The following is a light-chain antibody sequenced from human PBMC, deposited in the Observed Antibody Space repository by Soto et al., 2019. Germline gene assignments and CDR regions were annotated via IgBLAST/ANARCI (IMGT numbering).Light chain of an antibody. CDR1: QSVTSSY. V-gene: IGKV3-20*01. CDR2: GAS. CDR3: QQYGSSPR. J-gene: IGKJ1*01. Sequence: EIVLTQSPGTLSLSPGERATLSCRASQSVTSSYLAWYQQKPGQAPRLLIYGASSRATGIPDRFSGSGSGTDFTLTISRLEPEDCAGYYCQQYGSSPRFGQGTKVEIK.